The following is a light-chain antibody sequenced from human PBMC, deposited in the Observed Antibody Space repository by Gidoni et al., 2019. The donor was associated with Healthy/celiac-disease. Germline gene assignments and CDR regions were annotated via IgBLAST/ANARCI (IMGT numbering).Light chain of an antibody. Sequence: DIVMTQSPDSLAVSLGERATINCKSSQSVLYSSNNKNYLAWYQQKPGQPPKLLIYWASTRESGVPDRFSGSGSGTDFTLNISSLKAEDVAVYYCQQYYSTPPTFGQGTKVEIK. CDR3: QQYYSTPPT. V-gene: IGKV4-1*01. CDR2: WAS. J-gene: IGKJ1*01. CDR1: QSVLYSSNNKNY.